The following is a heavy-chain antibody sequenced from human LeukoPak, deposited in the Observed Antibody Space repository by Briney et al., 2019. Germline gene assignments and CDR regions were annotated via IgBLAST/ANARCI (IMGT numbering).Heavy chain of an antibody. V-gene: IGHV4-59*08. CDR3: ARAGKSGYDYLDY. D-gene: IGHD5-12*01. J-gene: IGHJ4*02. Sequence: SETLSLTCTVSGGSISTYYWSWIRQPPGKGLEWIGYIYYSGSTNYNPSLKSRVTISVDTSKNQFSLKLSSVIAADTAVYYCARAGKSGYDYLDYWGQGTLVTVSS. CDR1: GGSISTYY. CDR2: IYYSGST.